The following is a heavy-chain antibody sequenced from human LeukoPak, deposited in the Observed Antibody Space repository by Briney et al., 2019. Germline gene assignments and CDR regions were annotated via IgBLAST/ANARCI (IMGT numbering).Heavy chain of an antibody. D-gene: IGHD2-15*01. CDR2: ASYDGSNK. V-gene: IGHV3-30-3*01. CDR3: ARDGSIVVVVAAHDAFDI. CDR1: GFTFSSYA. J-gene: IGHJ3*02. Sequence: GGSLRLSCAGTGFTFSSYAMHWVRQAPGEGLEWVAVASYDGSNKYYADSVKGRFTISRDNSKNTLYLQMNSLRADDTAVYYCARDGSIVVVVAAHDAFDIWGQGTMVTVSS.